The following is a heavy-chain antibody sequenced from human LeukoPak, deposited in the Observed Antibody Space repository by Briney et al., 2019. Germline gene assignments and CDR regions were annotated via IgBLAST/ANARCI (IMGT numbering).Heavy chain of an antibody. V-gene: IGHV3-23*01. CDR1: GSTFSSYA. D-gene: IGHD6-19*01. CDR2: ISGSGGST. CDR3: ATADSSGWYSALNSFDY. Sequence: GSLRLSCAASGSTFSSYAMSWVRQAPGKGLEWVSAISGSGGSTYYADSVKGRFTISRDNSKNTLYLQMNSLRAEDTAVYYCATADSSGWYSALNSFDYWGQGTLVTVSS. J-gene: IGHJ4*02.